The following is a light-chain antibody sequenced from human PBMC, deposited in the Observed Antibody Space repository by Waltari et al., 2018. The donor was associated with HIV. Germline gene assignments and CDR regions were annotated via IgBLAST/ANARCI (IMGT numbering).Light chain of an antibody. CDR3: QSFDTSLRGLRV. V-gene: IGLV1-40*01. J-gene: IGLJ3*02. Sequence: QSLLTQPPSVSGAPGHNVTIPCTGTRSNLGSGFDVHWYQFLPGIAPKLLIYGDSIRPSGVPDRFSGSKTDTTASLAITGLQAEDDGEYVCQSFDTSLRGLRVFGGGTQLTVL. CDR1: RSNLGSGFD. CDR2: GDS.